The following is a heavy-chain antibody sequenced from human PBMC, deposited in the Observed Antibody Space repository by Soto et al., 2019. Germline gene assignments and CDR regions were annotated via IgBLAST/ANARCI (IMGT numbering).Heavy chain of an antibody. D-gene: IGHD3-3*02. CDR3: ARYIFGQGFKA. Sequence: QVQLVQPGTEVRKPGASVNVSCETSGDTFTNFDLNWVRQASGQGLEWIGGMRADSGHSGHARKFQGRVSMTRDTSRRTAYMELSSLRAEDTAVYYCARYIFGQGFKAWGQGTLVFVSS. CDR1: GDTFTNFD. J-gene: IGHJ5*02. CDR2: MRADSGHS. V-gene: IGHV1-8*01.